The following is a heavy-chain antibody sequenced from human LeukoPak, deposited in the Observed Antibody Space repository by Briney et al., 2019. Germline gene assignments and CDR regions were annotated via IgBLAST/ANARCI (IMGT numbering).Heavy chain of an antibody. V-gene: IGHV3-21*01. Sequence: GGALRLSGVGSGFTFSSYSMSWVRQAPGKGLEWVSSISSSSSYIYYADSVKGRFTISRDNAKNSLYLQMNSLRAEDTAVYYCARSLPNDAFNIWAQGTMVTVS. CDR2: ISSSSSYI. CDR1: GFTFSSYS. CDR3: ARSLPNDAFNI. J-gene: IGHJ3*02.